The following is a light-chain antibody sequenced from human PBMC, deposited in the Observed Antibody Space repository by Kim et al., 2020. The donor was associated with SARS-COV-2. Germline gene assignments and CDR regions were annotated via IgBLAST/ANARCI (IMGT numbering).Light chain of an antibody. CDR3: QQDYNLPPEGT. CDR2: GAS. CDR1: QSVSSSY. Sequence: PGERVTLSCRASQSVSSSYLTWYQQKPGQAPRLLIYGASTRATGIPARFSGSGSGTDFTLTLSSLQPEDFAVYYCQQDYNLPPEGTFGQGTK. V-gene: IGKV3D-7*01. J-gene: IGKJ1*01.